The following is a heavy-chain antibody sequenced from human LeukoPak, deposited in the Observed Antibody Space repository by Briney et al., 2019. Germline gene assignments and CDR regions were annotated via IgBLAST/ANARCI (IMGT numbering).Heavy chain of an antibody. D-gene: IGHD4-23*01. Sequence: GALRLSCAAPGFTFSGSAMHWVRQASGKGLERVGRIRSKANSYATAYAASVKGRFTISRDDSKNTAYLQMNSLKTEDTAVYYCTSRDDYGGNSAGFTDYWGQGTLVTVSS. CDR1: GFTFSGSA. V-gene: IGHV3-73*01. CDR3: TSRDDYGGNSAGFTDY. J-gene: IGHJ4*02. CDR2: IRSKANSYAT.